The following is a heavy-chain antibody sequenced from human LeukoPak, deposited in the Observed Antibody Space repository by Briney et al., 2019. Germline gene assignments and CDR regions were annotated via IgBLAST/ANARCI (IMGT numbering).Heavy chain of an antibody. V-gene: IGHV3-21*01. CDR2: ISSSSSYI. J-gene: IGHJ5*02. CDR3: AKAVDTAMVANWFDP. Sequence: GGSLRLSCAASGFTFSSYSMNWVRLAPGKGLEWVSSISSSSSYIYYADSVKGRFTISRDNAKNSLYLQMNSLRAEDTAVYYCAKAVDTAMVANWFDPWGQGTLVTVSS. CDR1: GFTFSSYS. D-gene: IGHD5-18*01.